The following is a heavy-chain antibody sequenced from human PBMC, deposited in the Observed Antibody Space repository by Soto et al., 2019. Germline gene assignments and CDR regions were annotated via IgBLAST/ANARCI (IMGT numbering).Heavy chain of an antibody. CDR3: ARRVKYSSGWIWFDP. CDR1: GYSFTSYW. D-gene: IGHD6-19*01. V-gene: IGHV5-51*01. CDR2: IYPGDSDT. Sequence: PGESLKISCKGSGYSFTSYWIGWVRQMPGKGLEWMGIIYPGDSDTRYSPSFQGQVTISADKSISTAYLQWSSLKASDTAMYYCARRVKYSSGWIWFDPWGQATLVTVSS. J-gene: IGHJ5*02.